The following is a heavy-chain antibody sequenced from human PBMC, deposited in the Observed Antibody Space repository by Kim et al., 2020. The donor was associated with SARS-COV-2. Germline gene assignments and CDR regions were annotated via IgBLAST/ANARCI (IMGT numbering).Heavy chain of an antibody. Sequence: STYYAASVKGRLTISRDNTKNTLYLQMNSLRAEDTAMYYCARLEVGALDYWGQGTLVTVSS. J-gene: IGHJ4*02. CDR3: ARLEVGALDY. V-gene: IGHV3-53*01. D-gene: IGHD1-26*01. CDR2: ST.